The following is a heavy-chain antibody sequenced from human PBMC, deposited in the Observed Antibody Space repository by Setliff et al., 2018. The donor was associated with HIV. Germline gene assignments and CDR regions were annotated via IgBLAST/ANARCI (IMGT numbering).Heavy chain of an antibody. Sequence: GASVKVSCKASGYTFTSYAIHWMRQAPGQRLEWMGWINAGNGNTQFSQEFQGRVTITTDTSTSTAYMDLRSLGSDDTAVYYCARDGMVRGVRRKLDYWGRGTLVTVSS. CDR3: ARDGMVRGVRRKLDY. V-gene: IGHV1-3*01. D-gene: IGHD3-10*01. CDR2: INAGNGNT. J-gene: IGHJ4*02. CDR1: GYTFTSYA.